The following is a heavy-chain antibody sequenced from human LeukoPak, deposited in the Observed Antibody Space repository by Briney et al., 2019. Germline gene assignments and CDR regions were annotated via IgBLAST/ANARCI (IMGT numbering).Heavy chain of an antibody. J-gene: IGHJ4*02. CDR3: ARGGRYFDWLFAYYFDY. Sequence: PSETLSLTCTVSGGSISDYHWSWIRQPPGKGLEWIGYIYYSGSTNYNPSLKSRVTISVDTSKNQFSLKLSSVTAADTAVYYCARGGRYFDWLFAYYFDYWGQGTLVTVSS. CDR2: IYYSGST. D-gene: IGHD3-9*01. CDR1: GGSISDYH. V-gene: IGHV4-59*01.